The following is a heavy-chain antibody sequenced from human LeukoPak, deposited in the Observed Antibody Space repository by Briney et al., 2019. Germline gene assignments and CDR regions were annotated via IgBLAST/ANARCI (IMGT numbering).Heavy chain of an antibody. V-gene: IGHV5-51*01. D-gene: IGHD3-16*01. CDR3: ARHVMGKPYYYCYMEV. CDR2: IYPGDSDT. CDR1: GYSFTSYW. Sequence: GESLKISCKGSGYSFTSYWIGWVRQMPGKGLEWMGIIYPGDSDTRYSPSFQGQVTISADKSISTAYLQWSSLKASDTAMYYCARHVMGKPYYYCYMEVWGKGTTVTVSS. J-gene: IGHJ6*03.